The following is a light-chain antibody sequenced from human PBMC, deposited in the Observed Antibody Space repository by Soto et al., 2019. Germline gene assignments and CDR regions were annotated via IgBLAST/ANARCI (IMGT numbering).Light chain of an antibody. CDR2: DAS. CDR1: QSLDSY. Sequence: EIVLTQSPATLSLPPGERATLSCRASQSLDSYLAWYQQKPGQPPRLLIYDASSRATGIPARFSGSGSGTNFTLTISSLVSENLAFYYCQRRRDWPFTFGGGTKV. V-gene: IGKV3-11*01. J-gene: IGKJ4*01. CDR3: QRRRDWPFT.